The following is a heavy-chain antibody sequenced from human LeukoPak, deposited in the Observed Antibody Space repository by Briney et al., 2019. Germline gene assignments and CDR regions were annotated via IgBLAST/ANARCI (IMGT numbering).Heavy chain of an antibody. CDR1: GFTFSSYA. D-gene: IGHD3-9*01. CDR2: ISGSGGST. J-gene: IGHJ4*02. Sequence: GSLRLSCAASGFTFSSYAMSWVRQAPGKGLEWVSAISGSGGSTYYADSVKGRFIISRDNSKNTLSLQMNSLRAEDTAVYYCAKAMGSQTGFAYYFDYWGQGTLVTVSS. V-gene: IGHV3-23*01. CDR3: AKAMGSQTGFAYYFDY.